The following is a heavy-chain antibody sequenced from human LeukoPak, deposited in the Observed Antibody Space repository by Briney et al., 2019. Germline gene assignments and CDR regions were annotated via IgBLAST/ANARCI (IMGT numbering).Heavy chain of an antibody. CDR1: GFTVTTNY. CDR2: LYSGGSA. D-gene: IGHD5-18*01. V-gene: IGHV3-53*01. Sequence: GGSLRLSCAAPGFTVTTNYINSVRQAPGKGLEWLSVLYSGGSAVYADSVRGRFTISRDNSKNTLYLQMNRLRADDTAVYDCASGYNYGHHFDYWGQGTLVTVYS. J-gene: IGHJ4*02. CDR3: ASGYNYGHHFDY.